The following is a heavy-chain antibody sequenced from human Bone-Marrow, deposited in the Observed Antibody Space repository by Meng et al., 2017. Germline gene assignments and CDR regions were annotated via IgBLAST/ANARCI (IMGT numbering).Heavy chain of an antibody. CDR3: ARGWYYDILTGPPPYYYYGMDV. CDR2: IYYSGST. J-gene: IGHJ6*02. CDR1: GGSISSYY. V-gene: IGHV4-59*01. D-gene: IGHD3-9*01. Sequence: SETLSLTCTVSGGSISSYYWSWIRQPPGKGLEWIGYIYYSGSTNYNPSLKSRVTISVDTSKNQFSLKLSSVTAADTAVYYCARGWYYDILTGPPPYYYYGMDVWGQGTTVTVSS.